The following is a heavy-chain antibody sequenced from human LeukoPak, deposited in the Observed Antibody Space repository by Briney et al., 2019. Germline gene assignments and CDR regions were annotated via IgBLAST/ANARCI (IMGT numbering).Heavy chain of an antibody. CDR3: ASFRIVGALTGFGY. Sequence: PGGSLRLSCAASGFTVSSNYMSWVRQAPGKGLEWVSVIYSGGSTYYADSVKGRFTISRDNSKNTLYLQMNSLRAEDTAVYYCASFRIVGALTGFGYWGQGTLVTVSS. CDR2: IYSGGST. D-gene: IGHD1-26*01. CDR1: GFTVSSNY. V-gene: IGHV3-66*02. J-gene: IGHJ4*02.